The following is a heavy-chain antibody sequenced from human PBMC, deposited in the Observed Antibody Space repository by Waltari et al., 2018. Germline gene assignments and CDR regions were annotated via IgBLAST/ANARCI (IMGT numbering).Heavy chain of an antibody. J-gene: IGHJ4*02. D-gene: IGHD7-27*01. CDR3: ARGSGVDS. CDR1: GFSFSTYV. CDR2: ISDAGGII. Sequence: EVQLLESGGGLVQPGESLRLSCAASGFSFSTYVMNWVRQAPGKGLEWVSSISDAGGIINYADSVKGRFTISRDNSKNTLYLQMNSLRVEDTAVYYCARGSGVDSWGQGTLVTVSS. V-gene: IGHV3-23*01.